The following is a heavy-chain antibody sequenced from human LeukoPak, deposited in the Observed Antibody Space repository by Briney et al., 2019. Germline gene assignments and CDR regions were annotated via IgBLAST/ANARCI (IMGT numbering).Heavy chain of an antibody. V-gene: IGHV1-8*01. J-gene: IGHJ6*02. CDR3: ARAEVLLSYGHNKHCLDV. D-gene: IGHD3-10*01. Sequence: ASVKVSCKASGYTFTSYDINWVRQATGQGLEWMGWMNPNSGNTGYAQKFLGRVTITRDISANTAYMELSSLTSENTAVYYCARAEVLLSYGHNKHCLDVWRQGTTVTVSS. CDR1: GYTFTSYD. CDR2: MNPNSGNT.